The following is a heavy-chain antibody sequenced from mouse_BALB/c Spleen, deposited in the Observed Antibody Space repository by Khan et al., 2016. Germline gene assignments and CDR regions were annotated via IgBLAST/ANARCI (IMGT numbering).Heavy chain of an antibody. CDR3: ARDGSSYFFYAMDY. CDR1: GFTFSSFG. J-gene: IGHJ4*01. D-gene: IGHD1-1*01. CDR2: ISSGSSTM. V-gene: IGHV5-17*02. Sequence: EVELVESGGGLVQPGGSRKLSCAASGFTFSSFGMHWVRQAPEKGLEWVAYISSGSSTMYYADTVKGRFTISRDNPKNTLFLQMTSVRSEDTAMYYCARDGSSYFFYAMDYWGQGTSVTVSA.